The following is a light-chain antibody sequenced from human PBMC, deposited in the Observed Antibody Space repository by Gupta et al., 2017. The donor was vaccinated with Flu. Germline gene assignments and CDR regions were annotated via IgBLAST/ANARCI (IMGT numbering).Light chain of an antibody. V-gene: IGKV2-40*01. CDR1: ESRLDSHDGSVY. J-gene: IGKJ1*01. Sequence: ILMTHTPLSQSVTSSDPASISCTSSESRLDSHDGSVYLDWYLQKPGQSPQLLIYALSYRASGVPDRLSGSGAATDFKLKIRRVEAEDVGVYYCMQRIEFPWTFGQGTKVEIK. CDR2: ALS. CDR3: MQRIEFPWT.